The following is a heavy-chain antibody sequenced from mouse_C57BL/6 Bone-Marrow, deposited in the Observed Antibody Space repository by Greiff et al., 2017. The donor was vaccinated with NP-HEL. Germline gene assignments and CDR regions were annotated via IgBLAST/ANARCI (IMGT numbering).Heavy chain of an antibody. CDR2: IWSGGST. CDR3: AGNFDYGNPFDY. V-gene: IGHV2-2*01. Sequence: VMLVESGPGLVQPSQSLSITCTVSGFSLTSYGVHWVRQSPGKGLEWLGVIWSGGSTDYNAAFISRLSISKDNSKSQVFFKMNSLQADDTAIYYCAGNFDYGNPFDYWGQGTTLTVSS. CDR1: GFSLTSYG. D-gene: IGHD2-1*01. J-gene: IGHJ2*01.